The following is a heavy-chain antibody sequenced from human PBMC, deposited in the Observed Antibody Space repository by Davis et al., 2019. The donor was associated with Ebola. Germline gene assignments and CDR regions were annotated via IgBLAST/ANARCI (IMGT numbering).Heavy chain of an antibody. Sequence: PGGSLRLSCAASGFTFSSYEMNWVRQAPGKGLEWVSYISSSGSTIYYADSVKGRFTISRDNAKNSLYLQMNSLRAEDTAVYYCARGSYYDFWSGYFRGQNIYGMDVWGQGTTVTVSS. CDR1: GFTFSSYE. J-gene: IGHJ6*02. V-gene: IGHV3-48*03. CDR2: ISSSGSTI. CDR3: ARGSYYDFWSGYFRGQNIYGMDV. D-gene: IGHD3-3*01.